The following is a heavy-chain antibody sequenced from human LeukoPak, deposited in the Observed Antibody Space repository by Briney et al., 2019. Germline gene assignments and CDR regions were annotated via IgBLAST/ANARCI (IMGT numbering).Heavy chain of an antibody. J-gene: IGHJ4*02. CDR2: MYHSGSA. V-gene: IGHV4-59*08. Sequence: SETLSLTCSASGGSFSSFYWSWIRQPPGKGLEWIGSMYHSGSANYNPSLKSRVTISVDTSKNQFSLKLSSVTAADTAVYYCASARDFGWEGIWNWGQGTLVTVSS. D-gene: IGHD6-19*01. CDR3: ASARDFGWEGIWN. CDR1: GGSFSSFY.